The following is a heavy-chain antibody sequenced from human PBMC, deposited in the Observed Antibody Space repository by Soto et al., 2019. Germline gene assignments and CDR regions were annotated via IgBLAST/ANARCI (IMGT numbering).Heavy chain of an antibody. CDR3: ANDLFVVVLMVYATFHY. D-gene: IGHD2-8*01. CDR1: GFTFSSYG. J-gene: IGHJ4*02. Sequence: GGSLRLSCASSGFTFSSYGMHWVRQAPGNGLEWVAVIWYDGSNKYYADSVKGRFTISRDNSKNTLYLQMNSLRAEDTAVYYCANDLFVVVLMVYATFHYSCQAPLVTV. V-gene: IGHV3-33*06. CDR2: IWYDGSNK.